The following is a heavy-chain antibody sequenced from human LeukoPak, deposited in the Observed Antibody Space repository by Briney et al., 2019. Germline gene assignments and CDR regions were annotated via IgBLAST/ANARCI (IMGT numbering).Heavy chain of an antibody. J-gene: IGHJ3*02. CDR2: IIPIFGTA. CDR3: ARASMVRGVIMTEKNAFDI. CDR1: GGSFSSYA. V-gene: IGHV1-69*05. Sequence: GSLVKVSCKAFGGSFSSYAISWVRQAPGQGLEWMGGIIPIFGTANYAQKFQGRVTITTDESTSTAYMELSSLRSEDTAVYYCARASMVRGVIMTEKNAFDIWGQGTMVTVSS. D-gene: IGHD3-10*01.